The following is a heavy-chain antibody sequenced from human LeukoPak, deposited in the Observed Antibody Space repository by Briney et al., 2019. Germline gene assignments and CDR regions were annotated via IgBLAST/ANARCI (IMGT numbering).Heavy chain of an antibody. V-gene: IGHV4-38-2*02. D-gene: IGHD5-12*01. CDR2: IYHSGST. CDR1: GYSISSGYY. CDR3: ARGGGYSGYDSSNWFDP. J-gene: IGHJ5*02. Sequence: SETLSLTCTVSGYSISSGYYWGWIRQPPGKGLEWIGSIYHSGSTYYNPSLKSRVTISVDTSKNQFSLKLSSVTAADTAVYYCARGGGYSGYDSSNWFDPWGQGTLVTVSS.